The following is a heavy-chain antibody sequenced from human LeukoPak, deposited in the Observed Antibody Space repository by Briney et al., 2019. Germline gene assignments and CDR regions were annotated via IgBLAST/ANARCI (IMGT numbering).Heavy chain of an antibody. V-gene: IGHV4-59*01. CDR2: IYYSGNT. CDR1: GGSISGYY. D-gene: IGHD6-19*01. CDR3: VRGGRAVASNWFDP. Sequence: SETLSLTCTVSGGSISGYYWSWIRQPPGKGLEWIGYIYYSGNTNHNPSLKSRVTISVDTSKNQFSLKLSSVTAADTAVYYCVRGGRAVASNWFDPWGQGTLVTVSS. J-gene: IGHJ5*02.